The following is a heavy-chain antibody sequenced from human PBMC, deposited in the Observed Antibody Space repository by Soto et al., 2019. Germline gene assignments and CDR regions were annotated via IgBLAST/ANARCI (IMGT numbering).Heavy chain of an antibody. V-gene: IGHV4-30-2*01. D-gene: IGHD4-17*01. CDR1: GGSISSGGYS. CDR2: IYHSGST. J-gene: IGHJ4*02. Sequence: SETLSLTCAVSGGSISSGGYSWSWIRQPPGKGLEWIGYIYHSGSTYYNPSLKSRVTISVDRSKNQFSLKLSSVTAADTAVYYCARQMTTVTTDDYWGQRTLVTVSS. CDR3: ARQMTTVTTDDY.